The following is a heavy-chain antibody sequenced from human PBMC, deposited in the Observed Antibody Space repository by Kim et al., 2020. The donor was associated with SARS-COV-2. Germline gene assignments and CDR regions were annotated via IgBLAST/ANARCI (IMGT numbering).Heavy chain of an antibody. J-gene: IGHJ6*02. D-gene: IGHD6-6*01. CDR3: AKDSSAQDLFFYYYYGMDV. Sequence: GRFTISRDNSKNTLYLQMNSLRAEDTAVYYCAKDSSAQDLFFYYYYGMDVWGQGTTVTVSS. V-gene: IGHV3-30*02.